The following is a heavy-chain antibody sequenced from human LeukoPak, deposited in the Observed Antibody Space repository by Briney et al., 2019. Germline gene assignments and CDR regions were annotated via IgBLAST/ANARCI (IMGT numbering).Heavy chain of an antibody. CDR3: ARASEKMSLDIAVAGIDY. CDR2: INHSGST. D-gene: IGHD6-19*01. V-gene: IGHV4-39*07. CDR1: GGSISSSSYY. Sequence: SETLSLTCTVSGGSISSSSYYWGWIRQPPGKGLEWIGEINHSGSTNYNPSLKSRVTISVDTSKNQFSLKLSSVTAADTAVYYCARASEKMSLDIAVAGIDYWGQGTLVTVSS. J-gene: IGHJ4*02.